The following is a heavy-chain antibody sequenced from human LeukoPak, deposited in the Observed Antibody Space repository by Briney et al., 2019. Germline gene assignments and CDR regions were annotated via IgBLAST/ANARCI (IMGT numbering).Heavy chain of an antibody. CDR1: GFTFSNYA. CDR2: INGNGGST. D-gene: IGHD3-10*02. J-gene: IGHJ4*02. Sequence: GGSLRLSCAASGFTFSNYAIHWVRQAPGKGLEYLSAINGNGGSTYYATSVKGKFTITRDNSKNTLYLQMDSLRAEDMAVFYCARSLGAGSYLDFWGQGTLVTVSS. V-gene: IGHV3-64*01. CDR3: ARSLGAGSYLDF.